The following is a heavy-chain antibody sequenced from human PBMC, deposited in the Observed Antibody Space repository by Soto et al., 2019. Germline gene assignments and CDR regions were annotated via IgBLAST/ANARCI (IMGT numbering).Heavy chain of an antibody. J-gene: IGHJ5*02. CDR3: ARLRYCLTGRCLPKWFDP. CDR1: GDSISNLDYF. D-gene: IGHD7-27*01. CDR2: IYKSATT. V-gene: IGHV4-30-4*01. Sequence: SETLSLTCSVSGDSISNLDYFWAWIRQPPGQALEYIGYIYKSATTYYNPSFESRVAISVDTSKSQFSLNVTSVTAADTAVYLCARLRYCLTGRCLPKWFDPWGQGALVTVSS.